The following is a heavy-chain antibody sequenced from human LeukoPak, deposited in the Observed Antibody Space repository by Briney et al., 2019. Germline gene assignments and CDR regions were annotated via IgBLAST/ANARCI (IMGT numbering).Heavy chain of an antibody. J-gene: IGHJ4*02. Sequence: GGSLRLSCAASGFTVSRNYMSWVRQAPGKGLEWVSVIYSGGRTYYADSVKSRFTISRDNSKNTLYLQMNSLRAEGTAVYYCARAGPSSSWHQFDYWGQGTLVTVSS. CDR1: GFTVSRNY. D-gene: IGHD6-13*01. CDR3: ARAGPSSSWHQFDY. V-gene: IGHV3-66*01. CDR2: IYSGGRT.